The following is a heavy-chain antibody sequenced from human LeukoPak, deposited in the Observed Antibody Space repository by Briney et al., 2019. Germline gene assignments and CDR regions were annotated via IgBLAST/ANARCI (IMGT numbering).Heavy chain of an antibody. CDR2: ISYDGSNK. Sequence: PGGSLRLSCTASGFTFGDDTMHWVRQAPGKGLEWVAVISYDGSNKYYADSVKGRFTISRDNSKNTLYLQMNSLRAEDTAVYYCARETPRRGETRDGYRWGQGTVVTASS. D-gene: IGHD5-24*01. CDR3: ARETPRRGETRDGYR. V-gene: IGHV3-30-3*01. CDR1: GFTFGDDT. J-gene: IGHJ4*02.